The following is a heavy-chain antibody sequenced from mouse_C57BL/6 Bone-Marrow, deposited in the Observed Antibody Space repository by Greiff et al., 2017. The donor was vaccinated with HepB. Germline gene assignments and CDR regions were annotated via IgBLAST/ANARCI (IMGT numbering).Heavy chain of an antibody. D-gene: IGHD3-1*01. V-gene: IGHV1-64*01. CDR1: GYTFTSYW. Sequence: QVQLQQPGAELLKPGASVKLSCKASGYTFTSYWMHWVKQRPGQGLEWIGMIHPNSGSTNYNEKFKSKATLTVDKSSSTAYMQLSSLTSEDSAVYYCARWAPYYFDYWGQGTTLTVSS. CDR2: IHPNSGST. CDR3: ARWAPYYFDY. J-gene: IGHJ2*01.